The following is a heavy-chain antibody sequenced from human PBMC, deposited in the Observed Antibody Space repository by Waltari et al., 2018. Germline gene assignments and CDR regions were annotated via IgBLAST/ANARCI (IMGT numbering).Heavy chain of an antibody. J-gene: IGHJ4*02. CDR2: IYHSGST. D-gene: IGHD4-17*01. CDR1: GYSISSGYY. Sequence: QVQLKESGPGLVKPSETLSLTCAVSGYSISSGYYWGWIRQPPGKGLEWIGSIYHSGSTYYNPSLNSRVTRSVDTSKNQFSLKRSSVTAADTAVYYCATDRRIAYGYYFDFWGQGILVTVSS. V-gene: IGHV4-38-2*02. CDR3: ATDRRIAYGYYFDF.